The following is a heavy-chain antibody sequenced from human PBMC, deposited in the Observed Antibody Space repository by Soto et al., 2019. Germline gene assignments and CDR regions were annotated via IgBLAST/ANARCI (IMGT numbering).Heavy chain of an antibody. CDR2: ISTFHGNT. CDR3: ARDPNLSTWRNIDS. V-gene: IGHV1-18*01. CDR1: GYTFTNYG. J-gene: IGHJ4*02. D-gene: IGHD6-13*01. Sequence: QVQLVQSGAEVKKPGASVKVSCKASGYTFTNYGISWVRQAPGQGLEWLGWISTFHGNTDYAQNLHGRVTITTDTSTSTAYLELRSLRSDDTDIYYCARDPNLSTWRNIDSCGKGTLVTVSS.